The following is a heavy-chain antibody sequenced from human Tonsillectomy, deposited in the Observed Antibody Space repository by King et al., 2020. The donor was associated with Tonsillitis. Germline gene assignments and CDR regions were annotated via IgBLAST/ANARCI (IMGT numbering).Heavy chain of an antibody. CDR3: ARGDYYDSSGYYYKAFDI. Sequence: VQLQQWGAGLLKPSETLSLTCAVYGGSFSGYYWSWIRQPPGKGLEWIGEINHSGSTNYNPSLKSRVTISVDTSMNQFSLKLSSVTAADTAVYYCARGDYYDSSGYYYKAFDIWGQGTMVTVSS. V-gene: IGHV4-34*01. D-gene: IGHD3-22*01. CDR2: INHSGST. J-gene: IGHJ3*02. CDR1: GGSFSGYY.